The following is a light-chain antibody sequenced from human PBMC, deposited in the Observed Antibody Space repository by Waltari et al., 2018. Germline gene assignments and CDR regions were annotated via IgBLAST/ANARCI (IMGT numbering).Light chain of an antibody. J-gene: IGKJ1*01. V-gene: IGKV3-20*01. Sequence: EIVLTQSPGTLSLSPGERATLSCRASRSVRSNYLAWYQQKPGQAPRLLIYGASTRATGIPDRFSGSGSGTDFTLTISRLEPEDFAVYYCQQYGSSLKTFGQGTKVEIK. CDR2: GAS. CDR1: RSVRSNY. CDR3: QQYGSSLKT.